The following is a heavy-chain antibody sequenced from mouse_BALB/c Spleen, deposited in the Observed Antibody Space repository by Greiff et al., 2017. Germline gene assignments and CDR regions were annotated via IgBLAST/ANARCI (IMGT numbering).Heavy chain of an antibody. CDR2: INPSTGYT. D-gene: IGHD2-1*01. Sequence: QVQLKESGAELAKPGASVKMSCKASGYTFTSYWMHWVKQRPGQGLEWIGYINPSTGYTEYNQKFKDKATLTADKSSSTAYMQLSSLTSEDSAVYYCARSDYGNWYFDVWGAGTTVTVSS. CDR3: ARSDYGNWYFDV. J-gene: IGHJ1*01. V-gene: IGHV1-7*01. CDR1: GYTFTSYW.